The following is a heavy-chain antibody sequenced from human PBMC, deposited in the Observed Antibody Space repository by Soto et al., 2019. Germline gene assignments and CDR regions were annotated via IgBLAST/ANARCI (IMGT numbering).Heavy chain of an antibody. V-gene: IGHV3-23*01. CDR1: GFTFTTYA. J-gene: IGHJ3*02. D-gene: IGHD3-22*01. Sequence: GGSLRLSCAASGFTFTTYAMSWVRQAPGKGLEWVSVISRRGDTTYYADSVKGRFTISRDNSKNTLYLQMNSLRAEDRAVYYCARIPAGYDSSGYFSDFDIWGQGTMVTVSS. CDR2: ISRRGDTT. CDR3: ARIPAGYDSSGYFSDFDI.